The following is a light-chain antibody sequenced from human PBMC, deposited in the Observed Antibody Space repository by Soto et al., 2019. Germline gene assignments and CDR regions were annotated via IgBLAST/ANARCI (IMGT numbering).Light chain of an antibody. CDR1: DIGSKS. Sequence: SYELTQPSSVSVAPGKSAKITCGGNDIGSKSVNWYHHKPGQSPVLVMDFDTDRPSGIPERFSGSNSGNTATLTISRVEAGDEGDYFCQVWDKSSGYIFGTGTKLTVL. CDR3: QVWDKSSGYI. CDR2: FDT. V-gene: IGLV3-21*04. J-gene: IGLJ1*01.